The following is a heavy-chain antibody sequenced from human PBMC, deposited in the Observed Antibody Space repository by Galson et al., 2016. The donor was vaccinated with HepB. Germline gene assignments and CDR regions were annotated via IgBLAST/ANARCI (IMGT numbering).Heavy chain of an antibody. Sequence: SLRLSCAASGFTFNMYTVTWVRQAPGKGLEWVSSITPGSTYTHFADSVKGRFTISRDDAENSLYLHMNSLRAEDTALYYCARVVTPMAAANRGFGSWGQGTQVVVSS. CDR2: ITPGSTYT. CDR3: ARVVTPMAAANRGFGS. CDR1: GFTFNMYT. D-gene: IGHD6-13*01. J-gene: IGHJ5*02. V-gene: IGHV3-21*01.